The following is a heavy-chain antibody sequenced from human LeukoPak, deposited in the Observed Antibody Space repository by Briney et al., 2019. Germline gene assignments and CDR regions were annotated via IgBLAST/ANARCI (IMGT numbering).Heavy chain of an antibody. Sequence: SETLSLTCSVSGDSINSNYWSWMRQPPGRGLEWIGYIYYGGSTNYNPSLKSRVSMSVDTSKNQFSLNLSSVTAADTAVYHCARLLAGCPGGRCRAHFDYWGQGTLVTVSS. CDR1: GDSINSNY. D-gene: IGHD2-15*01. CDR3: ARLLAGCPGGRCRAHFDY. CDR2: IYYGGST. V-gene: IGHV4-59*01. J-gene: IGHJ4*02.